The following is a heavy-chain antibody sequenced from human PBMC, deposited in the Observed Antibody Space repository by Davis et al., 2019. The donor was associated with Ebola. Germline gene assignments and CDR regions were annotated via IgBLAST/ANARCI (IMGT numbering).Heavy chain of an antibody. CDR1: GFTFSNYD. V-gene: IGHV3-23*01. CDR3: ARYCHYTDCSYFDC. D-gene: IGHD2-15*01. CDR2: FSASEGYT. Sequence: GESLKISCAASGFTFSNYDMSWVRHVPGKGLEWVSTFSASEGYTHYSDSVRGRFTISRDNSKNTLYLQMNSLRAEDTATYYCARYCHYTDCSYFDCWGQGTMVAVSS. J-gene: IGHJ4*02.